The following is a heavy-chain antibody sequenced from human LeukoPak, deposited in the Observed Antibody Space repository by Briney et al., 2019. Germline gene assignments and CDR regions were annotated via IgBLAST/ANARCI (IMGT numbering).Heavy chain of an antibody. CDR1: GFTFNSYS. CDR2: IIGSGSEM. J-gene: IGHJ3*01. D-gene: IGHD1-26*01. V-gene: IGHV3-21*06. CDR3: AKVQSDIVGAMFFAFDV. Sequence: GGSLRLSCGVSGFTFNSYSMNWVRQAPGKGLEWVASIIGSGSEMFYADSLKGRFAISRDNSENSLYLQMNSLRVEDTAVYYCAKVQSDIVGAMFFAFDVWGQGTMVSVSS.